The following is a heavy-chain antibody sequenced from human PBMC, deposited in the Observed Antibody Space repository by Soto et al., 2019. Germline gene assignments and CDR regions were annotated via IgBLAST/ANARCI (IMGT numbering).Heavy chain of an antibody. CDR3: AKASQGYCTNGVCRDAFDI. J-gene: IGHJ3*02. Sequence: PGGSLRLSCAASGFTFSSYAMSWVRQAPGKGLEWVSAISGSGGSTYYVDSVKGRFTISRDNSKNTLYLQMNSLRAEDTAVYYCAKASQGYCTNGVCRDAFDIWGQGTMVTVSS. V-gene: IGHV3-23*01. CDR2: ISGSGGST. CDR1: GFTFSSYA. D-gene: IGHD2-8*01.